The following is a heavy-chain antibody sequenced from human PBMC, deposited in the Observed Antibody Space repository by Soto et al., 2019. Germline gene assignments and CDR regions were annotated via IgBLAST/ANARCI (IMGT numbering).Heavy chain of an antibody. V-gene: IGHV3-23*01. CDR2: LTPGGETT. CDR3: ARDFAYFDS. D-gene: IGHD3-3*01. J-gene: IGHJ4*02. Sequence: GGSLRLSCAASGFTFSSFAMTWVRQAPGKGLEWVSALTPGGETTYYIDSVKGRFTIPRDNAKNTLYLKMNSLTAADTAVYFCARDFAYFDSWGQGTLVTVSS. CDR1: GFTFSSFA.